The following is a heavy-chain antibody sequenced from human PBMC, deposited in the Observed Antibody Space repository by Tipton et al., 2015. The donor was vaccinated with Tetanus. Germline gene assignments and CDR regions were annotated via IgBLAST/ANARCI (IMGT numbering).Heavy chain of an antibody. Sequence: SLRLSCEASGFMFSAFTMHWVRQAPGKGLEWVSSISSSSTYIYSADSVKGRFTISRDNAKNSLFLEMNSLRAEDTAVYYCARGRLGRDYGMDVWGQGTTVTVSS. CDR1: GFMFSAFT. V-gene: IGHV3-21*03. D-gene: IGHD7-27*01. CDR3: ARGRLGRDYGMDV. J-gene: IGHJ6*02. CDR2: ISSSSTYI.